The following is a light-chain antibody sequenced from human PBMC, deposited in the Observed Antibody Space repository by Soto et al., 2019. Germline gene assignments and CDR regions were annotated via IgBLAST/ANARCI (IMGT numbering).Light chain of an antibody. CDR1: QSVSSSSY. CDR2: GAS. V-gene: IGKV3-20*01. CDR3: RQYGSWPSYT. Sequence: EIVLTQSPGTLSLSPGERATLSCRASQSVSSSSYLAWYQQKPGQAPRLLIYGASSRATGIPDRFSGSGAATDFTLNISRLEPEAFAVYYCRQYGSWPSYTFGQGTKLEIK. J-gene: IGKJ2*01.